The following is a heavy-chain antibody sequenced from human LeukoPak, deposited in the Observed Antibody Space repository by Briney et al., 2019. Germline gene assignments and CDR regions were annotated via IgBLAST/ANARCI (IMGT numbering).Heavy chain of an antibody. Sequence: GGSLRLSCAASGFTFSSYGMHWVRQAPGKGLEWVAFIGYDGSNKYYADSVKGRFTISRDNSKNTLYLQMNSLRAEDTAVYYCAKDHTKTGTTVHYWGQGTLVTVSS. D-gene: IGHD1-7*01. V-gene: IGHV3-30*02. CDR1: GFTFSSYG. J-gene: IGHJ4*02. CDR2: IGYDGSNK. CDR3: AKDHTKTGTTVHY.